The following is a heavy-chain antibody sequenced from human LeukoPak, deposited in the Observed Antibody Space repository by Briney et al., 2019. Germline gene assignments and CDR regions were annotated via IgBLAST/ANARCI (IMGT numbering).Heavy chain of an antibody. V-gene: IGHV3-23*01. CDR2: ISGTGGTT. CDR1: GFTFSNYX. D-gene: IGHD4-17*01. J-gene: IGHJ4*02. Sequence: GGSLRLSCAASGFTFSNYXMXXXXQAPXXXXXXXXTISGTGGTTYYAXSVXGRXXISRDNSKNTLFLQFNSLRADDTAVYYCAKGRGTTVTAAANYWGQGTLVTVSS. CDR3: AKGRGTTVTAAANY.